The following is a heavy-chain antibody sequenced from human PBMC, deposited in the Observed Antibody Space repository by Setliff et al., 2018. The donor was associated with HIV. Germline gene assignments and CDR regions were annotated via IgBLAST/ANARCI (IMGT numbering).Heavy chain of an antibody. CDR1: GFSFSSYA. V-gene: IGHV3-23*01. Sequence: GSLRLSCAASGFSFSSYAMSWLRQAPGQGLEWVSAYSYTGDYTYYADSVKGRFTISRDNSKNTLFLQMNSLRAEDTAVYYCARELPDAAMVTTAFDIWGQGTMVTVSS. J-gene: IGHJ3*02. CDR3: ARELPDAAMVTTAFDI. D-gene: IGHD5-18*01. CDR2: YSYTGDYT.